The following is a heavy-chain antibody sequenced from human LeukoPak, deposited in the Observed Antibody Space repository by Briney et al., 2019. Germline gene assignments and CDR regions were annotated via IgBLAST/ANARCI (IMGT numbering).Heavy chain of an antibody. Sequence: SETLSLTCTVSGGSISSYYWSWIRQPAGKGLEWIGRFYSGGSADYNPSLKSRVTMSVDTSKNQFSLKLSSVTAADTAVYYCAREITWHMDVWGKGTTVTVSS. D-gene: IGHD1-14*01. CDR1: GGSISSYY. V-gene: IGHV4-4*07. CDR3: AREITWHMDV. J-gene: IGHJ6*03. CDR2: FYSGGSA.